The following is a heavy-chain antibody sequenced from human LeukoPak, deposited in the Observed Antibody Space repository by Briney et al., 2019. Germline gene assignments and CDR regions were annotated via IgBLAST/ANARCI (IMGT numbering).Heavy chain of an antibody. CDR1: GGSISTYY. CDR3: ARTPATTWTNHFDY. CDR2: MYYSGST. Sequence: AETLSLTCTVSGGSISTYYWNWIRQSPGKGLEWIGYMYYSGSTNYNPSLKSRVTISVDTSRNESSLKLSSVTAADTAVYYCARTPATTWTNHFDYWGQGTLVTVSS. V-gene: IGHV4-59*01. J-gene: IGHJ4*02. D-gene: IGHD4-17*01.